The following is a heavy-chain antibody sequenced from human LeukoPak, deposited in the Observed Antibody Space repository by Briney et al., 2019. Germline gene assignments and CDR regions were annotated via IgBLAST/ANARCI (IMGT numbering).Heavy chain of an antibody. J-gene: IGHJ3*02. CDR3: AKGESPMWEPGDDAFDI. V-gene: IGHV3-23*01. CDR2: ISGSGGST. D-gene: IGHD1-26*01. CDR1: GFTFSSYA. Sequence: GGSLRLSCAASGFTFSSYAMSWVRQAPGKGLEWVSAISGSGGSTYYADSVKGRFTISRDNSKNTLYLQMNSLRAEDTAVYYCAKGESPMWEPGDDAFDIWGQGTMVTVSS.